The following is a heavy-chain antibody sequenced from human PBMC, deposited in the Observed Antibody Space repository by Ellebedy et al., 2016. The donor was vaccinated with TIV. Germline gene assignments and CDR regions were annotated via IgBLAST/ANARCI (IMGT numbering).Heavy chain of an antibody. CDR1: GDSVTNSYYY. V-gene: IGHV4-61*01. CDR2: IHNSGST. J-gene: IGHJ4*02. D-gene: IGHD6-13*01. Sequence: MPGGSLRLSCTVSGDSVTNSYYYWSWIRQSPGKGLEWIGYIHNSGSTNCNPSLNSRVTISVDTSKNQFSLKLSSVTAADTAVYYCARDSSTSRWYVWGQGTLVTVYS. CDR3: ARDSSTSRWYV.